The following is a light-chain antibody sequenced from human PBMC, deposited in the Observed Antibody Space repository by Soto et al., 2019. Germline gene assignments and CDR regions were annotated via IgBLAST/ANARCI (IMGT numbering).Light chain of an antibody. CDR3: QQSFTTPLT. CDR1: QSIGRF. Sequence: DIQMTQSPSSLSASVGDRVTITCRASQSIGRFLNWHQQKPGKAPNVLINVASTLQSGVPSRFSGSGSGTDFNLTINSLQPEDFATYFCQQSFTTPLTFGGGTKVEIK. CDR2: VAS. J-gene: IGKJ4*01. V-gene: IGKV1-39*01.